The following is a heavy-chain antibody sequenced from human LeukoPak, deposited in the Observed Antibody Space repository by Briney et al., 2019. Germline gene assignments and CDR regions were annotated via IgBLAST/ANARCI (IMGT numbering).Heavy chain of an antibody. CDR1: GYSFSNYW. CDR3: AIPPGYCGNDCPFDP. D-gene: IGHD2-21*02. V-gene: IGHV5-51*01. J-gene: IGHJ5*02. Sequence: GESLKISCEGSGYSFSNYWIGWVRQMPGKGLEWMGIIYPGDYETRYSPSFQGLVTISVDKSISTAYLQWSSLKASDTAMYYCAIPPGYCGNDCPFDPWGQGTLVTVSS. CDR2: IYPGDYET.